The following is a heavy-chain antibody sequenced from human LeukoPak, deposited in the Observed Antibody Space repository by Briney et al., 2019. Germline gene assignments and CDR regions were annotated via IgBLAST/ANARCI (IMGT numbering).Heavy chain of an antibody. CDR1: GGSYSGYY. CDR3: ARVIGAPNNWFDP. Sequence: SETLSLTCAVYGGSYSGYYWSWIRQPPGKGLEWIGEINHSGSTNYNPSLKSRVTTSVDTSKIQFSLQLNSVTPEDTAVYYCARVIGAPNNWFDPWGQGTLVTVSS. J-gene: IGHJ5*02. V-gene: IGHV4-34*01. D-gene: IGHD3-10*01. CDR2: INHSGST.